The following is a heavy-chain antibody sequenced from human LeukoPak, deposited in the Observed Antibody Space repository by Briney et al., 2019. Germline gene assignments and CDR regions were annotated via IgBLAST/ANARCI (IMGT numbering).Heavy chain of an antibody. CDR3: ARVQKRGITIFGVVIALDY. Sequence: PGGSPRLSCTASGFTFGDYAMSWFRQAPGKGLEWVSSISSSSSYIYYADSVKGRFTISRDNAKNSLYLQMNSLRAEDTAVYYCARVQKRGITIFGVVIALDYWGQGTLVTVSS. CDR1: GFTFGDYA. V-gene: IGHV3-21*01. D-gene: IGHD3-3*01. CDR2: ISSSSSYI. J-gene: IGHJ4*02.